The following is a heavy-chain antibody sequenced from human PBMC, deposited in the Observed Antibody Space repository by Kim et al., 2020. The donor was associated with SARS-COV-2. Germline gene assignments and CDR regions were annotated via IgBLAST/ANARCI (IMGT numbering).Heavy chain of an antibody. CDR1: GFTFSSYD. CDR2: IGTAGDT. V-gene: IGHV3-13*01. CDR3: ARVYSSSWYWAFDI. D-gene: IGHD6-13*01. J-gene: IGHJ3*02. Sequence: GGSLRLSCAASGFTFSSYDMHWVRQATGKGLEWVSAIGTAGDTYYPGSVKGRFTISRENAKNSLYLQMNSLRAGDTAVYYCARVYSSSWYWAFDIWGQGTMVTVSS.